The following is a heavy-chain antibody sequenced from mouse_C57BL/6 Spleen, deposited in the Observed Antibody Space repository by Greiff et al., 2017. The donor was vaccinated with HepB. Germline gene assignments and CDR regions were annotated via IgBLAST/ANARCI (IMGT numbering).Heavy chain of an antibody. D-gene: IGHD3-2*02. CDR3: AREGDSSGYDY. CDR1: GYSFTGYY. CDR2: IYPYNGVS. J-gene: IGHJ2*01. V-gene: IGHV1-31*01. Sequence: EVKLQESGPELVKPGASVKISCKASGYSFTGYYMHWVKQSHGNILDWIGYIYPYNGVSSYNQNFKGKATLTVDKSSSTAYMELRSLTSEDSAVYYCAREGDSSGYDYWGQGTTLTVSS.